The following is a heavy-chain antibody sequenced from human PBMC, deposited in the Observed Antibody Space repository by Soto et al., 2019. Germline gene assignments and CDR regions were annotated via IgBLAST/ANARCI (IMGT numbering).Heavy chain of an antibody. CDR2: IYYSGSA. CDR3: ARGGSSWSGAWYFEL. CDR1: GGSISHYY. Sequence: QVQLQESGPGLVKPSETLSLTCTVSGGSISHYYWSWIRQPPGKGLEWIGYIYYSGSANYNPSLNTLVLISVDPSKTQFSLQLSSVTAADTAVYFCARGGSSWSGAWYFELWGRGTLVTVSS. V-gene: IGHV4-59*01. J-gene: IGHJ2*01. D-gene: IGHD6-13*01.